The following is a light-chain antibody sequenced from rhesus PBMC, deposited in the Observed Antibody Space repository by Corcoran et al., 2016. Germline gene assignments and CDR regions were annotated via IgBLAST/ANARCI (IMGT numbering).Light chain of an antibody. CDR2: GAS. V-gene: IGKV3-24*04. CDR3: LQHSNWPT. CDR1: QSVGRS. J-gene: IGKJ1*01. Sequence: EIVMTQSPATLSLSPGERATPSCRASQSVGRSLAWYQQKPGQATRHPSYGASSRATGIPDRFSGSGAGTDFTRTIRGLEPEDVAVYYCLQHSNWPTFGQGTKVEIK.